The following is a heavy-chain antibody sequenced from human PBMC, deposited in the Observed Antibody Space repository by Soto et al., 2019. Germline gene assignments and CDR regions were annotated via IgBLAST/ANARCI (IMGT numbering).Heavy chain of an antibody. Sequence: QVQLQQWGAGLLKPSETLSLTCAVYGGSFSGYYWSWIRQPPGKGLEWIGEINHSAITNYNPSLKRRVTLSVDTSQNQFSLKLSSMTAADTAVYYCASLIVGATPFDYWGEGTLVTVSS. CDR2: INHSAIT. CDR1: GGSFSGYY. J-gene: IGHJ4*02. V-gene: IGHV4-34*01. D-gene: IGHD1-26*01. CDR3: ASLIVGATPFDY.